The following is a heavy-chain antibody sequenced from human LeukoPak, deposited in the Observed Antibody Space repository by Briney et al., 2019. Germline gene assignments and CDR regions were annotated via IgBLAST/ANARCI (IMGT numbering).Heavy chain of an antibody. J-gene: IGHJ3*02. CDR3: AKLELRVRGVIDAFDI. V-gene: IGHV3-23*01. CDR2: ISGSGGST. Sequence: AGSLTLSCAASGFSFSSHGMSWVRQAPRKVLEWVSAISGSGGSTYYAASVKGRFTNSRDNSKNPLYLQMNRLRAGDTAVYYCAKLELRVRGVIDAFDIWGQGTMVTVSS. D-gene: IGHD3-10*01. CDR1: GFSFSSHG.